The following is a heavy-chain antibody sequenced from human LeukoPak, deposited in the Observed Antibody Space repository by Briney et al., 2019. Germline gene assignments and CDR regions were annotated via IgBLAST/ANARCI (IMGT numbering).Heavy chain of an antibody. CDR1: GGSISSYY. CDR3: ARGQRFDY. V-gene: IGHV4-34*01. CDR2: INHSGST. Sequence: SETLSLTCTVSGGSISSYYWSWIRQPPGKGLEWIGEINHSGSTNYNPSLKSRVTVSVDTSKNQFSLKLSSVTAADTAVYYCARGQRFDYVGQGTLVTVSS. J-gene: IGHJ4*02.